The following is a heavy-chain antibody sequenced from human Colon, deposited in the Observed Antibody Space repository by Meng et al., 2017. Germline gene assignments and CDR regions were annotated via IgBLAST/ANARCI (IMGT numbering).Heavy chain of an antibody. CDR1: GYTFTNHH. V-gene: IGHV1-46*01. Sequence: VRLWQVWAEVKKPGALGKVSCRASGYTFTNHHMHWVRQAPGQGPEWMGIITPSNGDTGYAQKFQGRVSMTRDTSTSTVYMELSGLTSEDTAMYYCAREGAASARFFDKWGQGTLVTVSS. J-gene: IGHJ4*02. D-gene: IGHD6-6*01. CDR2: ITPSNGDT. CDR3: AREGAASARFFDK.